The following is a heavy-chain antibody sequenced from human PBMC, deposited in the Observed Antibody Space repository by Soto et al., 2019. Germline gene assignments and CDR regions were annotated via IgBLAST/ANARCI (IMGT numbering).Heavy chain of an antibody. V-gene: IGHV3-23*01. J-gene: IGHJ4*02. D-gene: IGHD6-6*01. Sequence: VQLLESGGGLVQPGGSLRLSCEASGFTFSSYPMSWVRQAPGKGLEWISGITGGATNTYYADSVKGRITISRDNSKTTLYLQLNSLRAEDTAVYYCAKEAARPGPCDSWGQGTLVTVSS. CDR3: AKEAARPGPCDS. CDR1: GFTFSSYP. CDR2: ITGGATNT.